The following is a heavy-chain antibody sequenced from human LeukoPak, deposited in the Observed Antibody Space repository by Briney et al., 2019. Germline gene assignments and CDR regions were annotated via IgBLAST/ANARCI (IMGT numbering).Heavy chain of an antibody. CDR1: GGSISSGSYY. V-gene: IGHV4-61*02. D-gene: IGHD6-13*01. CDR2: IYTSGSA. CDR3: ARSSSSWYTGWFDP. Sequence: PSETLSLTCTVSGGSISSGSYYWSWIRQPAGKGLEWIGRIYTSGSANYNPSLKSRVTISVDTSKNQFSLKLSSVTAADTAVYYCARSSSSWYTGWFDPWGQGTLVTVSS. J-gene: IGHJ5*02.